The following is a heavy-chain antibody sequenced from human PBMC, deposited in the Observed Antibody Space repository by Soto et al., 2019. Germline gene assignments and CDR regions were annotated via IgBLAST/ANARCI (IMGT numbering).Heavy chain of an antibody. V-gene: IGHV3-30-3*01. Sequence: QVQLVESGGGVVQPGRSLRLSCAASGFTFSSYAMHWVRQAPGKGLEWVAVISYDGSNKYYADSVKGRFTISRDKSKNPLYLQMNSLRAEDTAVYYCARGYCSGGSCYFPHDYWGQGTLVTVSS. D-gene: IGHD2-15*01. CDR3: ARGYCSGGSCYFPHDY. CDR2: ISYDGSNK. CDR1: GFTFSSYA. J-gene: IGHJ4*02.